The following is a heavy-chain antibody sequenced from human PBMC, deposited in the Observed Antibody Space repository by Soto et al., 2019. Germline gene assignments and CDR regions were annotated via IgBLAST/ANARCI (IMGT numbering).Heavy chain of an antibody. V-gene: IGHV3-23*01. J-gene: IGHJ4*02. Sequence: PXGSLRLSCAAAGFTFSSYAISWVRQAPGKGLEWVSAISGSGGRTYYADSVKGRFTISRDNSKNTLYLQMNSLRAEDTAVYYCAKDRVGSGYYYDYFDYWGQGTLVTVSS. CDR3: AKDRVGSGYYYDYFDY. CDR2: ISGSGGRT. D-gene: IGHD3-22*01. CDR1: GFTFSSYA.